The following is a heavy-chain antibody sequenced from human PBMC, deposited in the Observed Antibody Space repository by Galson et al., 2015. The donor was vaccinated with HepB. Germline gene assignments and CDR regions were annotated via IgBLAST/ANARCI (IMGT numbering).Heavy chain of an antibody. CDR1: GYTFTGYH. D-gene: IGHD6-19*01. CDR2: INPNSGGT. V-gene: IGHV1-2*06. CDR3: ARDGYSSGCYGGALDP. J-gene: IGHJ5*02. Sequence: SVKVSCKASGYTFTGYHLHWVRQAPGQGLEWMGRINPNSGGTNYAQKFQGRVTMTRDTSITTVYMELSRLTSDDTAVYYCARDGYSSGCYGGALDPWGQGTLVTVSS.